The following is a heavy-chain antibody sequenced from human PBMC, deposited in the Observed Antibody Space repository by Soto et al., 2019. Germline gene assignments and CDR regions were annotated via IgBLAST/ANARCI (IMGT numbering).Heavy chain of an antibody. Sequence: QVQLQESGPGLVKPSQTLSLTCTVSGGSISSGGYYWSWIRQHPGKGLEWIGYIYYSGSTYYNPSLKSRVTISVDTSKNQFSLKLSSVTAAHTAVYYCARSVTDTARYFDLWGRGTLVTVSS. CDR1: GGSISSGGYY. D-gene: IGHD5-18*01. CDR3: ARSVTDTARYFDL. J-gene: IGHJ2*01. V-gene: IGHV4-31*03. CDR2: IYYSGST.